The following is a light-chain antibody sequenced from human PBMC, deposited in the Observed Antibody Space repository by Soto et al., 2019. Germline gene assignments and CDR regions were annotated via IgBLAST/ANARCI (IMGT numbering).Light chain of an antibody. Sequence: QSALTQPASVSGSPGQSITISCTGTSSDVGDYKYVSWYQQYPGKAPKLMIYEVSNRPSGVSNRFSGSKSGNTASLTISGLQTEDEADYYFSSYTSSNTLFGGGTKLTVL. J-gene: IGLJ2*01. V-gene: IGLV2-14*01. CDR2: EVS. CDR1: SSDVGDYKY. CDR3: SSYTSSNTL.